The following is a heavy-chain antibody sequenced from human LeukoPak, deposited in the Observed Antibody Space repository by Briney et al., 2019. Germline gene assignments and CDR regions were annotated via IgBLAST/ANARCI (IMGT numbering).Heavy chain of an antibody. CDR2: INHSGST. Sequence: PSETLSLTCAVYGGSFSGYYWSWIRQPPGKGLEWIGEINHSGSTNYNPSLKSRVTISVDTSKNQFSLKLSSVTAADTAVYYCARGPRLFDYWGQGTLVTVPS. CDR3: ARGPRLFDY. V-gene: IGHV4-34*01. CDR1: GGSFSGYY. J-gene: IGHJ4*02.